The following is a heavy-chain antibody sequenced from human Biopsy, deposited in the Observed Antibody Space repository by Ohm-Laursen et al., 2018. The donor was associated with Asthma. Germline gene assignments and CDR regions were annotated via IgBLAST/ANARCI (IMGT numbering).Heavy chain of an antibody. CDR2: INAGNGNT. CDR3: ARPYCSFLTGQVNYAFSL. J-gene: IGHJ3*01. CDR1: GYTFINYA. V-gene: IGHV1-3*01. Sequence: ASVKVSCKASGYTFINYAIHWVRQAPGQRLEWMGWINAGNGNTKYSQKSQGRVTISRDTSASTAYMDLSSLRSEDTAVYCCARPYCSFLTGQVNYAFSLWRHGPMVSVSS. D-gene: IGHD3-9*01.